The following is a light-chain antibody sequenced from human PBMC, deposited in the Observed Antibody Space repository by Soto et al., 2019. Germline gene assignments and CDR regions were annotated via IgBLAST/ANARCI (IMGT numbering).Light chain of an antibody. Sequence: IVLTQSPGTLSLSPMEIATLSFMASQTVSSDFLAWYQEKPGQGPRLLIYGASTRATGIPDRFSGSGSGTDFTLTISRLEPEDFAVYYCQQYGTSPPVTFGGGTKV. CDR3: QQYGTSPPVT. V-gene: IGKV3-20*01. J-gene: IGKJ4*01. CDR1: QTVSSDF. CDR2: GAS.